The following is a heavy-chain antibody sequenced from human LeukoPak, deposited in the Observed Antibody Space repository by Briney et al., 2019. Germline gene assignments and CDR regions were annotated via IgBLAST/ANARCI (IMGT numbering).Heavy chain of an antibody. J-gene: IGHJ4*02. CDR2: MNPNSGNT. V-gene: IGHV1-8*01. CDR1: GYTFTSYD. Sequence: ASVKVSCKASGYTFTSYDINWVRQATGQGLEWMGWMNPNSGNTGYAQKFQGRVTMTRNTSISTAYMELSSLRSEDTAVYYCARGRYHRQQLLDPIDYWGQGTLVTVSS. D-gene: IGHD6-13*01. CDR3: ARGRYHRQQLLDPIDY.